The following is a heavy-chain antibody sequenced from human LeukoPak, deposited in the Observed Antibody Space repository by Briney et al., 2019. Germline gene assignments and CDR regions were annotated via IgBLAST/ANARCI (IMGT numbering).Heavy chain of an antibody. V-gene: IGHV3-23*01. J-gene: IGHJ3*02. CDR1: GFTFSSYA. CDR2: ISGSTGST. CDR3: AKDRDSGYDYDAFDI. Sequence: GGSLRLSCEASGFTFSSYAMSWVRQAPGKGLEWVSSISGSTGSTYYADSVKGRLTISRDNSRNTVYLQMNSLRAEDTAVYYCAKDRDSGYDYDAFDIWGQGTMVTVSS. D-gene: IGHD5-12*01.